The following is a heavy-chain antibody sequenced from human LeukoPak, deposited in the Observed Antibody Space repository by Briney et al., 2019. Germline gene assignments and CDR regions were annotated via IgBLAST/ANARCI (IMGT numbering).Heavy chain of an antibody. CDR2: IYTSGTT. D-gene: IGHD5-18*01. V-gene: IGHV4-4*07. CDR3: ARGFGNTAMVESNYFDY. CDR1: GGSISIYY. J-gene: IGHJ4*02. Sequence: SETLSLTCTGSGGSISIYYWSWIRQPAAKGLEWIGRIYTSGTTHYNPSLKSRVTMSVDTSKNQFSLKLSSVTAADTAVYYCARGFGNTAMVESNYFDYWGQGTLVTVSS.